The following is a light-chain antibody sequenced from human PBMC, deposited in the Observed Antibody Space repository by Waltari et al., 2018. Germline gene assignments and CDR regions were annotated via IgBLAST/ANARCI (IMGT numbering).Light chain of an antibody. V-gene: IGKV2-29*02. CDR1: QSLLHSNGNTY. CDR3: MQDLQAPLT. CDR2: RVS. J-gene: IGKJ1*01. Sequence: DIVMTQTPLSLPVTPGEPASISCRSSQSLLHSNGNTYLYWYLQKPGQPPRLLIYRVSNRYSGVPDRFSGSGSGTDFTLKISRVEAEDVGVYYCMQDLQAPLTFGQGTKVEIK.